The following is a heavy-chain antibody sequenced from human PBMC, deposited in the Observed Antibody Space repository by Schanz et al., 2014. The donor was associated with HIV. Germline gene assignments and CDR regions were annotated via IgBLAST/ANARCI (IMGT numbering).Heavy chain of an antibody. Sequence: QVQLQESGPGLVKPSETLSLTCTVSGGSVSSGSYYWSWIRQPPGKGLEWIGYIYYSGSTNYNPSFRSGVTISVDTSKTQFSLKLSSVTAADTAVYYCARRWVGASNFDSWGQGTLITVSS. CDR3: ARRWVGASNFDS. CDR1: GGSVSSGSYY. D-gene: IGHD1-26*01. J-gene: IGHJ4*02. V-gene: IGHV4-61*01. CDR2: IYYSGST.